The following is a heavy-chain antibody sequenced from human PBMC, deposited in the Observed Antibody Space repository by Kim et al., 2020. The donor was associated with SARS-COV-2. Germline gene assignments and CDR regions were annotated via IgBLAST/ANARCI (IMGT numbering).Heavy chain of an antibody. Sequence: SVKGRLTISRDIAKNSLYLQMNSLIAEDTAVYYCARGLFIPHYYYYGMDVWGQGTTVTVSS. D-gene: IGHD3-16*01. V-gene: IGHV3-48*03. J-gene: IGHJ6*02. CDR3: ARGLFIPHYYYYGMDV.